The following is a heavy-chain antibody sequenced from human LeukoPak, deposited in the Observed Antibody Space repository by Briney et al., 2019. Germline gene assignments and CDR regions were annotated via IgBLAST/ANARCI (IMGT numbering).Heavy chain of an antibody. D-gene: IGHD4-17*01. V-gene: IGHV4-59*01. CDR1: GASIGSYF. J-gene: IGHJ5*01. CDR3: ARERGDYDSDNWFDS. CDR2: IYYGGGT. Sequence: SETLSLTCTVSGASIGSYFWSWIRQPPGKGLEWIGYIYYGGGTNYNPSFESRITISVDTSKNRISLNLTSVTASDTAIYYCARERGDYDSDNWFDSWGQGALVTVSS.